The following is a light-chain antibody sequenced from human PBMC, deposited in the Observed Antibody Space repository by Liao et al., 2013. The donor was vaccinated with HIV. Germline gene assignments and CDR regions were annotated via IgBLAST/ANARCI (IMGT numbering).Light chain of an antibody. CDR2: QDS. J-gene: IGLJ1*01. CDR3: KVWDSFSTFV. Sequence: SYELTQSPSVSVSPGQTATITCSGDKLGDKYGCWYQQKPGQSPVLVIYQDSKRPSGIPERFSGSNSGNTATLTISGTQAMDEAEYYCKVWDSFSTFVFGTGTKVTVL. CDR1: KLGDKY. V-gene: IGLV3-1*01.